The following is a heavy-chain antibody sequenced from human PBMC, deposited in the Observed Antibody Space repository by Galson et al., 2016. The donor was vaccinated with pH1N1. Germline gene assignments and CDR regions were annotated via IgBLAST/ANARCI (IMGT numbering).Heavy chain of an antibody. CDR1: GDSISSYY. D-gene: IGHD3-16*01. V-gene: IGHV4-59*08. J-gene: IGHJ4*02. CDR2: ISYTGGT. CDR3: ARHPWDYGDDIGGEYDS. Sequence: VSGDSISSYYWNWIRRPPGKGLEWIGYISYTGGTKYDPSLKSRITMSRDTSKNQFSLNLSSVTAADTAVYYCARHPWDYGDDIGGEYDSWGQGTLVTVSS.